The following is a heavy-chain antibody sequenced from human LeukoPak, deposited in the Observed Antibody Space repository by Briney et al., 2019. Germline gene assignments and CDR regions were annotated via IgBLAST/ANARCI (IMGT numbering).Heavy chain of an antibody. J-gene: IGHJ4*02. CDR2: IYYSGST. V-gene: IGHV4-39*07. D-gene: IGHD6-6*01. CDR3: ARASSSSPDY. Sequence: SETLSLTCTVSGGSISSSSYYWGWIRQPPGKGLEWIGSIYYSGSTYYNPSLKSRVTISVDTSKNQFSLRLTSVTAADSAMYYCARASSSSPDYWGQGTLVTVSS. CDR1: GGSISSSSYY.